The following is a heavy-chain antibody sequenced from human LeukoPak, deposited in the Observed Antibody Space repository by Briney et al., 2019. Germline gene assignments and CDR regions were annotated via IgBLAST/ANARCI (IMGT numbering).Heavy chain of an antibody. CDR1: GFTFSSYA. CDR2: ISGSGGST. CDR3: AKSKSIPPDYGGNSEFDP. J-gene: IGHJ5*02. V-gene: IGHV3-23*01. D-gene: IGHD4-23*01. Sequence: GASLRLSCAASGFTFSSYAMSLVRPAPGEGLEWVSAISGSGGSTYYADSVKGRFTISRDNSKNTLYLQMNSLRAEDTAVYYCAKSKSIPPDYGGNSEFDPWGQGTLVTVSS.